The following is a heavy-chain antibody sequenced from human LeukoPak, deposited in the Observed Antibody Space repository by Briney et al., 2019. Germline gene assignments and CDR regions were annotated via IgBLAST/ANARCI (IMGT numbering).Heavy chain of an antibody. V-gene: IGHV3-30-3*01. CDR1: GFTFSSYA. CDR2: ISYDGSNK. D-gene: IGHD3-16*01. CDR3: ARVGAAGGLDY. J-gene: IGHJ4*02. Sequence: PGGSLRLSRAASGFTFSSYAMHWVRQAPGKGLEWVAVISYDGSNKYYADSVKGRFTISRDNSKNTLYLQMNSLRAEDTVVYYCARVGAAGGLDYWGQGTLVTVSS.